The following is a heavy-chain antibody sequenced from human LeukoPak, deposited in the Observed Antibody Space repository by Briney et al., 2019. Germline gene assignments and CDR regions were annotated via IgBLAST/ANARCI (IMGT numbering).Heavy chain of an antibody. J-gene: IGHJ5*02. CDR3: AKGANVAVAGTYWFDP. Sequence: GGSLRLSCAASGFTFDDYAMHWVRQAPGKGLEWVSGISWNSGSIGYADSVKGRFTISRDNAKNSLYLQMNSLRAEDTALYYCAKGANVAVAGTYWFDPWGQGTLVTVSS. D-gene: IGHD6-19*01. V-gene: IGHV3-9*01. CDR2: ISWNSGSI. CDR1: GFTFDDYA.